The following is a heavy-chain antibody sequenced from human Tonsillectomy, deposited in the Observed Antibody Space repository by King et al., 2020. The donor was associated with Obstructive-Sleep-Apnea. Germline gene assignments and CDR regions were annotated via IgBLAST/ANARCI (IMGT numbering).Heavy chain of an antibody. D-gene: IGHD6-13*01. V-gene: IGHV3-23*04. CDR2: ISGSGGST. J-gene: IGHJ4*02. CDR1: GFTFSSYA. CDR3: AKGGYGQQLAPLYFDY. Sequence: VQLVESGGGLVQPGGSLRLSCAASGFTFSSYAMSWVRQAPGKGLEWVAAISGSGGSTHYADSVKGRFTISRDNSKNTLYLQMNSLRAEDTAVYDCAKGGYGQQLAPLYFDYWGQGTLVTVSS.